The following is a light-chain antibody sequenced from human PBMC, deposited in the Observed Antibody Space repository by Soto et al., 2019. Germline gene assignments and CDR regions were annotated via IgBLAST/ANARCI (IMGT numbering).Light chain of an antibody. J-gene: IGLJ1*01. V-gene: IGLV2-14*03. CDR1: SSDVGGYNY. Sequence: QSVLTQPASVSGSPGQSIAISCTGTSSDVGGYNYVSRYQHHPGKAPKLIIYDVTNRPSGVSNPFSGSKSGNTASLTISGLQPEDEADYYCSSSTTSNTRQIVLVTGTKVPS. CDR2: DVT. CDR3: SSSTTSNTRQIV.